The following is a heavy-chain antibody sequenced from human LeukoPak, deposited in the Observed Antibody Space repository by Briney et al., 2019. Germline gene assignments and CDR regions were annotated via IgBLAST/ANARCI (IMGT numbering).Heavy chain of an antibody. D-gene: IGHD4/OR15-4a*01. CDR2: ISSSGSTI. J-gene: IGHJ6*04. V-gene: IGHV3-48*03. CDR3: AREGATTHLDV. CDR1: GFTFSSYE. Sequence: GGSLRLSCAASGFTFSSYEMNWVRQAPGKGLEWVSYISSSGSTIYYADSVKGRFTISRDNAKNSLYLQMNSLRAEDTAVYYCAREGATTHLDVWGKGTTVTISS.